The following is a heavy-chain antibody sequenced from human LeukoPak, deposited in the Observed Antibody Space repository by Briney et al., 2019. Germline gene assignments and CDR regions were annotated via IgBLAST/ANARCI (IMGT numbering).Heavy chain of an antibody. Sequence: LSETLSLTCAVSGGSISSGGYSWSWIRQPPGKGLEWIGYIYHSGSTYYNPSLKSRVTISVDRSKNQFSLKLSSVTAADTAVYYCARGYYYGMDVWGQGTTVTVSS. CDR2: IYHSGST. J-gene: IGHJ6*02. CDR3: ARGYYYGMDV. CDR1: GGSISSGGYS. V-gene: IGHV4-30-2*01.